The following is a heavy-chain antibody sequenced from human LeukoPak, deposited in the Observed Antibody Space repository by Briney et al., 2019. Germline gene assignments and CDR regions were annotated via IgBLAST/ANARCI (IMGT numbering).Heavy chain of an antibody. CDR1: GFTFSSYG. CDR2: IRYDGSNK. V-gene: IGHV3-30*02. Sequence: GSLRLSCAASGFTFSSYGMNWVRQAPGKGLEWVAFIRYDGSNKYYADSVKGRFTISRDNSKNTLYLQMNSLRAEDTAVYYCARDLYDSSGYLGYWGQGTLVTVSS. J-gene: IGHJ4*02. D-gene: IGHD3-22*01. CDR3: ARDLYDSSGYLGY.